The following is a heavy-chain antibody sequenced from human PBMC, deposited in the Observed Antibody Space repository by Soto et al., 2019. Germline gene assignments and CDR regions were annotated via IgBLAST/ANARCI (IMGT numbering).Heavy chain of an antibody. CDR1: GITFSNFW. J-gene: IGHJ3*02. CDR2: IKQDGSEK. Sequence: GGSLRLSCAASGITFSNFWMSWVRQAPGKGLEWVAKIKQDGSEKLYVGSVKGRFAVSRDNAKNSLYLQMNSLRAEDTAVYYCARDFTDDAFDIWGQGTMVTVSS. V-gene: IGHV3-7*03. CDR3: ARDFTDDAFDI.